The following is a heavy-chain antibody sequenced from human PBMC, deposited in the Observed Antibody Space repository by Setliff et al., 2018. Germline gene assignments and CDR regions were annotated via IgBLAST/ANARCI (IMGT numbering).Heavy chain of an antibody. D-gene: IGHD3-16*01. CDR3: ARQRHGGAGAHDY. J-gene: IGHJ4*02. V-gene: IGHV4-31*03. CDR1: GGSISSGGYY. CDR2: IYYSGST. Sequence: SETLSLTCTVSGGSISSGGYYWSWIRQHPGKGLEWIGYIYYSGSTYYNPSLKSRVTISVDTSKNQFSLKLSSVTAADTAVYYCARQRHGGAGAHDYWGQGTLVTVS.